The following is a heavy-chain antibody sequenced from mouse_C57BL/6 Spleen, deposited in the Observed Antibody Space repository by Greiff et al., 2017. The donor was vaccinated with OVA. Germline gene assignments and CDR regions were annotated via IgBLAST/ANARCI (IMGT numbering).Heavy chain of an antibody. CDR3: ARSDGYYVYAMDY. D-gene: IGHD2-3*01. CDR1: GYTFTSYW. Sequence: QVQLQQPGAELVKPGASVKLSCKASGYTFTSYWMHWVKQRPGQGLEWIGMIHPSSGSTNYNEKFKSKATLTVDKSASTAYMQLSSLTSEDSAVYYCARSDGYYVYAMDYWGQGTSVTVSS. V-gene: IGHV1-64*01. CDR2: IHPSSGST. J-gene: IGHJ4*01.